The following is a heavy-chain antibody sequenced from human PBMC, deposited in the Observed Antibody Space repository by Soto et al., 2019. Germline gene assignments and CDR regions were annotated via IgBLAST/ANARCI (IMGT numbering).Heavy chain of an antibody. J-gene: IGHJ5*02. CDR1: GGSISSGDYY. V-gene: IGHV4-30-4*01. Sequence: ASETLSLTCTVSGGSISSGDYYWIWIRQPPGKGLEWIGYIYYSGSTYYNPSLKSRVTISVDTSKNQFSLKLSSVTAADTAVYYCASLKLGYSTFDPWGQGTLVTVSS. D-gene: IGHD5-18*01. CDR2: IYYSGST. CDR3: ASLKLGYSTFDP.